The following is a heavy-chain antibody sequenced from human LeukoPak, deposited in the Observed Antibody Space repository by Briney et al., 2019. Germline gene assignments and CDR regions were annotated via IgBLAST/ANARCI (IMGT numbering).Heavy chain of an antibody. CDR3: AGGEESYYDFWSGYYSGWFDP. V-gene: IGHV4-31*03. CDR1: GGSISSGGYY. J-gene: IGHJ5*02. D-gene: IGHD3-3*01. Sequence: PSETLSLTCTVSGGSISSGGYYWSWIRQHPGKGLEWIGYIYYSGSTYYNPSLKSRVTISVDTSKNQFSLKLSSVTAADTAVYYCAGGEESYYDFWSGYYSGWFDPWGQGTLVTVSS. CDR2: IYYSGST.